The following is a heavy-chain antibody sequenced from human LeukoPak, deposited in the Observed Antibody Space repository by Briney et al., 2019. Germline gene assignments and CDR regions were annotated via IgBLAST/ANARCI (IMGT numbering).Heavy chain of an antibody. Sequence: GGSLRLSCAASGFPFSHAWXXXXRQAPGKXLXXXXXXXGKXDGETPDYAAPVKGRFTLSRDDSKNTVFLRMNGLKTEDTGIYYCTTAPGTLVRGVLIDVWGTGTAVTVSS. D-gene: IGHD3-10*01. CDR1: GFPFSHAW. CDR2: XXGKXDGETP. CDR3: TTAPGTLVRGVLIDV. J-gene: IGHJ6*04. V-gene: IGHV3-15*05.